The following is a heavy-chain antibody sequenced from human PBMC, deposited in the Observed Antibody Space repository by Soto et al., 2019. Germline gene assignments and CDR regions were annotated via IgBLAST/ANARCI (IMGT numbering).Heavy chain of an antibody. CDR1: GGSISSTSYY. CDR2: IYYSGST. J-gene: IGHJ4*02. Sequence: SETLSLTCTVPGGSISSTSYYWGWIRQPPGKGLEWIGSIYYSGSTYYNPSLKGRVTISVDTSKNQFSLKLSSVTAADTAVYYCARDPYYGAIDYWGLGTLVTVSS. D-gene: IGHD3-10*01. CDR3: ARDPYYGAIDY. V-gene: IGHV4-39*02.